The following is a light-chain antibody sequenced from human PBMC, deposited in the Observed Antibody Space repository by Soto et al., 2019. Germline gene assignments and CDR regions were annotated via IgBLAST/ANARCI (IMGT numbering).Light chain of an antibody. CDR2: GAS. CDR3: QQYNNWPPST. J-gene: IGKJ5*01. Sequence: IVMTQSPATLSVSPSERATLSCRASQRVSSNLAWYQQTPGQAPRLFIYGASTRATGIPARFSGSGSGTEFTLTISSLQSEDFAIYYCQQYNNWPPSTFGQGTRLEIK. CDR1: QRVSSN. V-gene: IGKV3-15*01.